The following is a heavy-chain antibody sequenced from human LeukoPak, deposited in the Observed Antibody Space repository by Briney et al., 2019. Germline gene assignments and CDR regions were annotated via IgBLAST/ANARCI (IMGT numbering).Heavy chain of an antibody. CDR3: ARVRSRGGSCYSDY. J-gene: IGHJ4*02. D-gene: IGHD2-15*01. Sequence: SETLSLTCAVYGGSFSGYYWSWIRQPPGKGLEWMGEINHSGSTNYNPSLKSRVTISVDTSKNQFSLKLSSVTAADTAVYYCARVRSRGGSCYSDYWGQGTLVTVSS. V-gene: IGHV4-34*01. CDR2: INHSGST. CDR1: GGSFSGYY.